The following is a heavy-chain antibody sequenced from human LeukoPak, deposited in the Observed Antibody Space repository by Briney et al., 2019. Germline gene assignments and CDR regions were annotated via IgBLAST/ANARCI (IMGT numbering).Heavy chain of an antibody. Sequence: PGGSLRLSCTVSGFTVSINSMSWVRQAPGKGLEWVSFIYSGGNTHYSDSVKGRFTISRDNSKNTLYLQMNSLRAEDTAVYYCERRAGEYSHPYDYWGQGTLVTVSS. CDR1: GFTVSINS. CDR3: ERRAGEYSHPYDY. V-gene: IGHV3-53*01. J-gene: IGHJ4*02. CDR2: IYSGGNT. D-gene: IGHD4-17*01.